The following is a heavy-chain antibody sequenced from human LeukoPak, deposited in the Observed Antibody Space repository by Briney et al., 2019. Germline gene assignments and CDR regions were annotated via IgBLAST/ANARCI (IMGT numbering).Heavy chain of an antibody. CDR3: ARDSHYYDSSGYYPR. CDR1: GYTFTSYG. Sequence: GASVKVSCKASGYTFTSYGISWVRQAPGQGLEWMGWISAYNGNTNYAQKLQGRVTMTTDTSTSTAYMELRSLRSDDTAVYYCARDSHYYDSSGYYPRWGQGTLVTVSS. V-gene: IGHV1-18*01. CDR2: ISAYNGNT. D-gene: IGHD3-22*01. J-gene: IGHJ4*02.